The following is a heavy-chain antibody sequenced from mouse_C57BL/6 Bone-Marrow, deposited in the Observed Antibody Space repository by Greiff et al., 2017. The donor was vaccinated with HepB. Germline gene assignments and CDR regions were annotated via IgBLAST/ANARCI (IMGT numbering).Heavy chain of an antibody. V-gene: IGHV1-18*01. CDR1: GYTFTDYN. D-gene: IGHD1-1*01. Sequence: VQLQQSGPELVKPGASVKIPCKASGYTFTDYNMDWVKQSHGKSLEWIGDINPNNGGTIYNQKFKGKATLTVDKSSSTAYMELRSLTSEDTAVYYCARKIYYYGSSSWYFDVWGTGTTVTVSS. J-gene: IGHJ1*03. CDR2: INPNNGGT. CDR3: ARKIYYYGSSSWYFDV.